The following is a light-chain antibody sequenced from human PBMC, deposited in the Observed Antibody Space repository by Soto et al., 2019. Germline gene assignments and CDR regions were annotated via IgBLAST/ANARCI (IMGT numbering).Light chain of an antibody. V-gene: IGLV1-40*01. CDR1: SSNIGAGYD. J-gene: IGLJ2*01. CDR3: QSYDSSLSVV. Sequence: QSVLTQSPSVSGDPGQRVTISCTGSSSNIGAGYDVHWYQQLPGTAPKLLIYVNSNRPSGVPDRFSGSKSGTSASLAITGLQAEDEADYYCQSYDSSLSVVFGGGTKLTVL. CDR2: VNS.